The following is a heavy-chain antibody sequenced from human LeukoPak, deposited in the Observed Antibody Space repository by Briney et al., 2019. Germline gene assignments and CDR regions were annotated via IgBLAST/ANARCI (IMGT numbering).Heavy chain of an antibody. CDR3: AKDSLTGTGPYYFDC. D-gene: IGHD3-9*01. CDR1: GFTFSSDG. J-gene: IGHJ4*02. Sequence: HPGGSLSLSCATSGFTFSSDGMYWVRQAPGKGLEWLAFIRYDGINKYYADSVKGRFTISRDNSKNTLYLQMNSLRAEDTAVYYCAKDSLTGTGPYYFDCWGQGTLVTVSS. V-gene: IGHV3-30*02. CDR2: IRYDGINK.